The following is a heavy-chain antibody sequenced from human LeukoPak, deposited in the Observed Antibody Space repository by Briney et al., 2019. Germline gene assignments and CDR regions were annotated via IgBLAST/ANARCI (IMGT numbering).Heavy chain of an antibody. V-gene: IGHV3-48*04. CDR1: GFAFSDYN. D-gene: IGHD3-10*01. CDR3: ARSDAPMDKHFDY. Sequence: GGSLRLSCAASGFAFSDYNMNWVRHAPGKGLEWVSYITNWSGTIYYADSVKGRFTISRDNAKNSLYLQMNSLRAEDTAVYYCARSDAPMDKHFDYWGQGTLVTVSS. CDR2: ITNWSGTI. J-gene: IGHJ4*02.